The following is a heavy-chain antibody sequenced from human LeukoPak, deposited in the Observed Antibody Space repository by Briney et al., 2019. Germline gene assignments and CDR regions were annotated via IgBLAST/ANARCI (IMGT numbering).Heavy chain of an antibody. CDR1: GGSISSYY. J-gene: IGHJ5*02. V-gene: IGHV4-59*12. CDR3: ARPPYSSGLGGNWFDP. D-gene: IGHD6-19*01. CDR2: IFYIGST. Sequence: SETLSLTCTVSGGSISSYYWSWIRQSPGKGLEWIGYIFYIGSTNYNPSLKSRVTISVDTSKNQFPLKLSSVTAADTAVYYCARPPYSSGLGGNWFDPWGQGTLVTVSS.